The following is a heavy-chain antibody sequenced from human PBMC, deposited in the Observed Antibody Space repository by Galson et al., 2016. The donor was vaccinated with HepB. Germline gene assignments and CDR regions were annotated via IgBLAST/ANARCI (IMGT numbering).Heavy chain of an antibody. Sequence: SLRLSCAASGFTFSSYGMHWVRQAPGRGLEWVAVISSDGTNKNYADSVKGRFAISRDNSKNTVYLQMNSLRGDDTAVFYCAKNAGAYWNGHPIMDYFDYWGQGTLVTVSS. J-gene: IGHJ4*02. CDR2: ISSDGTNK. CDR3: AKNAGAYWNGHPIMDYFDY. D-gene: IGHD2-21*01. CDR1: GFTFSSYG. V-gene: IGHV3-30*18.